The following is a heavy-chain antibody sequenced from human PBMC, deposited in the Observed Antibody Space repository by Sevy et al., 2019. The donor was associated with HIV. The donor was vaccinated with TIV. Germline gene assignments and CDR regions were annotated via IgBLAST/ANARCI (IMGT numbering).Heavy chain of an antibody. CDR1: GDSVSSNSAA. CDR3: AREVEEWDGGTSNPFDY. CDR2: TYYRSKWYN. V-gene: IGHV6-1*01. Sequence: KQSQTLSLTCAISGDSVSSNSAAWNWIRQSPSRGLEWLGRTYYRSKWYNDYAVSVKSRITINPDTSKNQYSLQLNSVTPEDTAVYYCAREVEEWDGGTSNPFDYWGQGTLVTVSS. J-gene: IGHJ4*02. D-gene: IGHD1-26*01.